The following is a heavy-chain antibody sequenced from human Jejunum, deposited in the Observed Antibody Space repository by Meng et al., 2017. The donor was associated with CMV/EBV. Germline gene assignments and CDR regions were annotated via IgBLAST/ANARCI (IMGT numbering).Heavy chain of an antibody. J-gene: IGHJ4*02. CDR2: IKQDGSET. CDR1: GFTFSTYW. D-gene: IGHD3-10*01. CDR3: ARARVPMIRGVPFDY. V-gene: IGHV3-7*01. Sequence: GFTFSTYWMTWVRQAQGKGLEWVANIKQDGSETYYVDSVKGRFTISRDNAKSSLYLQMDSLRAGDTAMYYCARARVPMIRGVPFDYWGQGTLVTVSS.